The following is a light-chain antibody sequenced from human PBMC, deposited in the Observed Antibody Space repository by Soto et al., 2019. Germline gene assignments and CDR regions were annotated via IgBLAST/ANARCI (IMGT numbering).Light chain of an antibody. CDR2: DVS. J-gene: IGKJ2*01. V-gene: IGKV3-11*01. Sequence: ETVLTQSPATLSLSPGERATLSCRASQSVTTYLAWYRQKPGRAPRLLIYDVSNRATGIPARFSGRGSGTDFTLTISSLEPEDSAVYYCQQRSNWPPEYTFGQGTKLEI. CDR3: QQRSNWPPEYT. CDR1: QSVTTY.